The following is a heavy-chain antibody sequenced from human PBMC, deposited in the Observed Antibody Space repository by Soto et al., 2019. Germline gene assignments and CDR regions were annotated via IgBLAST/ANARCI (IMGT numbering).Heavy chain of an antibody. Sequence: ASVKVSCKASGYTFTSYGISWVRQAPGQGLEWMGWISAYNGNTNYAQKLQGRVTMTTDTSTSTAYMELRSLRSDDTAVFFFAREQLPSYYYYYMDVWGKGTTVTVSS. V-gene: IGHV1-18*01. CDR1: GYTFTSYG. D-gene: IGHD2-2*01. CDR2: ISAYNGNT. CDR3: AREQLPSYYYYYMDV. J-gene: IGHJ6*03.